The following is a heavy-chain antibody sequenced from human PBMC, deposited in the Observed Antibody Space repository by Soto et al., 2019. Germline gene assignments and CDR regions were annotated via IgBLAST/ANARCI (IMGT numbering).Heavy chain of an antibody. CDR3: AKDGGYSYGYSPRYYYGMDV. J-gene: IGHJ6*02. CDR1: GFTFSSYS. V-gene: IGHV3-48*01. D-gene: IGHD5-18*01. CDR2: ISSSSSTI. Sequence: PGGSLRLSCAASGFTFSSYSMNWVRQAPGKGLEWVSYISSSSSTIYYADSVKGRFTISRDHSKNTLYLQMNSLRAADTAVYYCAKDGGYSYGYSPRYYYGMDVWGQGTTVTVSS.